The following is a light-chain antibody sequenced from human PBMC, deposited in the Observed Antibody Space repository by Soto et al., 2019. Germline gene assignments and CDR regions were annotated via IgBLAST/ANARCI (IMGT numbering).Light chain of an antibody. J-gene: IGLJ7*01. CDR3: AAWDDSLCGAV. Sequence: QSVLTQPPSASGTPGQRVTISCSGSSSNIGSNYVYWYQQLPGTAPKLLIYRNNQRPSGVPDRFSGSKSGTSASLAISGLRSEDEADYYCAAWDDSLCGAVFGGGTKLTVL. CDR2: RNN. V-gene: IGLV1-47*01. CDR1: SSNIGSNY.